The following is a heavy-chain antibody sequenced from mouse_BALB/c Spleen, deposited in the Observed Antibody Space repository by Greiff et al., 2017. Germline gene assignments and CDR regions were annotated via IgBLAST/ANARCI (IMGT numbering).Heavy chain of an antibody. V-gene: IGHV1S137*01. CDR1: GYTFTDYA. CDR2: ISTYYGDA. D-gene: IGHD2-1*01. J-gene: IGHJ4*01. CDR3: ARWDYYGNSYAMDY. Sequence: VKLMESGAELVRPGVSVKISCKGSGYTFTDYAMHWVKQSHAKSLEWIGVISTYYGDASYNQKFKGKATMTVDKSSSTAYMELARLTSEDSAIYYCARWDYYGNSYAMDYWGQGTSVTVSS.